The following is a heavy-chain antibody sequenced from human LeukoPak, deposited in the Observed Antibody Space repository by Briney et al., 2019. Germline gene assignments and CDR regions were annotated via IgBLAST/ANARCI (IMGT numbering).Heavy chain of an antibody. V-gene: IGHV3-23*01. J-gene: IGHJ6*02. CDR1: GFSFGTYV. CDR2: ISGSGGSR. Sequence: GGSLRLSCAASGFSFGTYVMNWVRQAPGKGLEWVSGISGSGGSRYFADSVKGRFTISRDNSKNTVYLQMNSLRAEDTALYYCAKSHNWNDVYYYYGMDVWGQGTTVTVFS. D-gene: IGHD1-1*01. CDR3: AKSHNWNDVYYYYGMDV.